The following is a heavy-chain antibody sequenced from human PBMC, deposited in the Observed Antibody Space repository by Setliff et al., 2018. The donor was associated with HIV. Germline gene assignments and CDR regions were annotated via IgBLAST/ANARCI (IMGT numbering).Heavy chain of an antibody. D-gene: IGHD6-13*01. CDR1: GGSISSGSYY. V-gene: IGHV4-61*02. Sequence: SETLSLTCTVSGGSISSGSYYWSWIRQPAGKGLEWIGRIYTSGNTTYNPSLKSRVTISVDTSKNQFSLKLRSVTAADTAMYYCARGLGFSSFWDDAFDIWGQGTMVTVS. J-gene: IGHJ3*02. CDR3: ARGLGFSSFWDDAFDI. CDR2: IYTSGNT.